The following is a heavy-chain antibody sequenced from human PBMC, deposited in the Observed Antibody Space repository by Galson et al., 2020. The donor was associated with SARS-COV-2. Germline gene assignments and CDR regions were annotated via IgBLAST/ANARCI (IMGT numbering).Heavy chain of an antibody. CDR1: GFTFSSYD. J-gene: IGHJ2*01. CDR2: IGTAGDT. CDR3: ARDRLGGWYFDL. V-gene: IGHV3-13*01. D-gene: IGHD1-26*01. Sequence: GGSLRLSCAASGFTFSSYDMHWVRQATGKGLEWVSAIGTAGDTYYPGSVKGRFTISRENAKNSLYLQMNSLRAGDTAVYYCARDRLGGWYFDLWGRGTLVTVSS.